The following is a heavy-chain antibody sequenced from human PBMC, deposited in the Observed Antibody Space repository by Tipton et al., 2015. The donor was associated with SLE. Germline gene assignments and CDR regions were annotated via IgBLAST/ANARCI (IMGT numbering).Heavy chain of an antibody. CDR2: ISDGGGT. Sequence: TLSLTCSVSGGSISSDHWIWIRQPPGKGLEWLGYISDGGGTNYNPSLKSRVTISVDPAKNQFSLKLTSVTAPDTAVYYCAGEPDPYYDRSGSPSEEHWGQGTLVTVSS. J-gene: IGHJ4*02. V-gene: IGHV4-59*12. CDR3: AGEPDPYYDRSGSPSEEH. D-gene: IGHD3-22*01. CDR1: GGSISSDH.